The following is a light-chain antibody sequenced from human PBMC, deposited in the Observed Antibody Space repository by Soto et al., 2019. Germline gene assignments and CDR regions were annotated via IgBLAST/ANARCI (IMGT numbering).Light chain of an antibody. Sequence: QLVLTQPPSVSGAPGQRVTISCTGSSSNIGAGYDVHWYQQLPGTAPKLLIYANSNRPSGVPDRFSGSKSGTSAFLAITGLQAEDEADYYCQSYDNSLSGSGVFGTGTKLTVL. CDR1: SSNIGAGYD. V-gene: IGLV1-40*01. J-gene: IGLJ1*01. CDR2: ANS. CDR3: QSYDNSLSGSGV.